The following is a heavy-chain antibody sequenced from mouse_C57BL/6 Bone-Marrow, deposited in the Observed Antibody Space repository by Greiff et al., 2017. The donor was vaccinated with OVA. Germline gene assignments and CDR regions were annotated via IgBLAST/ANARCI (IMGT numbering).Heavy chain of an antibody. D-gene: IGHD1-1*01. CDR1: GFNIKDDY. CDR2: IDPENGDT. Sequence: EVKLVESGAELVRPGASVKLSCTASGFNIKDDYMHWVKQRPEQGLEWIGWIDPENGDTEYASKFQGKATITADTSSNTAYLQLSSLTSEDTAVYYCTTYGSSSDYWGQGTTLTVSS. V-gene: IGHV14-4*01. J-gene: IGHJ2*01. CDR3: TTYGSSSDY.